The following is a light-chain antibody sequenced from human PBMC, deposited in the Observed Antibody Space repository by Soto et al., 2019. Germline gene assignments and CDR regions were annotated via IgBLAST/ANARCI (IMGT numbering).Light chain of an antibody. V-gene: IGLV2-14*01. CDR2: GVI. CDR3: SSSISSNTFV. Sequence: QSVLTQPAPVSGAPGQSITISCTATNSDVNYVSWHQQHPGKAPKLMIYGVINRSSGVSTRFSGSKSGNTASLTISGLQAEDEADYYCSSSISSNTFVFGTGTKVTVL. J-gene: IGLJ1*01. CDR1: NSDVNY.